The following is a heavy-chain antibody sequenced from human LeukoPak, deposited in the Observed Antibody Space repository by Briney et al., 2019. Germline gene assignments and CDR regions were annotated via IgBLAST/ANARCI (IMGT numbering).Heavy chain of an antibody. D-gene: IGHD5-12*01. J-gene: IGHJ5*02. CDR3: ARKRGYSGFSTNNWFDP. Sequence: ASVKVSCKASGYTFTSYDINWVRQATGQGLEWMGWMNPNSGNTGYAQKFQGRVTITRNTSISTAYMELSSLRSEDTAVYYCARKRGYSGFSTNNWFDPWGQGTLVTVSS. V-gene: IGHV1-8*03. CDR2: MNPNSGNT. CDR1: GYTFTSYD.